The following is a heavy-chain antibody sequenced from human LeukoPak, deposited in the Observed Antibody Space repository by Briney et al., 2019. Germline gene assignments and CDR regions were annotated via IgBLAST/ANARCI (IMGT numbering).Heavy chain of an antibody. Sequence: ASVKVSCKASGYTFTSYDINWVRRATGQGLEWMGWMNPNSGNTGYAQKFQGRVTMTRNTSISTAYMELSSLRSEDTAVYYCASSLYYYDSSAHGYWGQGTLVTVSS. V-gene: IGHV1-8*01. CDR1: GYTFTSYD. CDR3: ASSLYYYDSSAHGY. CDR2: MNPNSGNT. J-gene: IGHJ4*02. D-gene: IGHD3-22*01.